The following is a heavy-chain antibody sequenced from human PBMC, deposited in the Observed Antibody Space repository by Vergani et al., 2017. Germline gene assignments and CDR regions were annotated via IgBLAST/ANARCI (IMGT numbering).Heavy chain of an antibody. CDR3: AKVADDDYPLFWFDP. Sequence: EVQLVESGGGLVQPGGSLRLSCAASGFTFSSYSMNWVRQAPGKGLEWVSYISSSSSTIYYADSVKGRFTISRDNAKNSLYLQMNSLRAEDTAVYYCAKVADDDYPLFWFDPWGQGTLVTVSS. CDR1: GFTFSSYS. V-gene: IGHV3-48*01. CDR2: ISSSSSTI. D-gene: IGHD4-17*01. J-gene: IGHJ5*02.